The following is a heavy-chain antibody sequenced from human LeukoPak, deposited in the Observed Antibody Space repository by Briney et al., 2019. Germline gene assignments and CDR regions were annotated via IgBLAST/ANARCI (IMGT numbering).Heavy chain of an antibody. CDR2: ISYDGSNK. D-gene: IGHD3-22*01. V-gene: IGHV3-30*18. CDR3: ANRRDSSGYYGFDY. J-gene: IGHJ4*02. Sequence: GRSLRLSCAASGFTFSSYGMHWVRQAPGKELEWVAVISYDGSNKYYADSVKGRFTISRDNSKNTLYLQMNSLRAEDTAVYYCANRRDSSGYYGFDYWGQGTLVTVSS. CDR1: GFTFSSYG.